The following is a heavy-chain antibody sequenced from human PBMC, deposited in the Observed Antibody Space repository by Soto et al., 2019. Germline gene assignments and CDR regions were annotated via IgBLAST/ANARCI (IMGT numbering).Heavy chain of an antibody. CDR1: GFTFSSYA. CDR3: AKDFYDYGDYATLGY. Sequence: GGSLRLSCAASGFTFSSYAMSWVRQAPGKGLEWVSAISGSGGSTYYADSVKGRFTISRDNSKNTLYLQMNSLRAEDTAVYYCAKDFYDYGDYATLGYWGQGTLVTVSS. V-gene: IGHV3-23*01. D-gene: IGHD4-17*01. CDR2: ISGSGGST. J-gene: IGHJ4*02.